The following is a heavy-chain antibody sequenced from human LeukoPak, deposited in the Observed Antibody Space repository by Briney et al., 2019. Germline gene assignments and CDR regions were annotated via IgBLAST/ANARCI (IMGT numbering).Heavy chain of an antibody. D-gene: IGHD6-19*01. CDR1: GYTFTSYY. V-gene: IGHV1-46*01. J-gene: IGHJ4*02. CDR2: ISPSGGST. CDR3: AKEGVAGLYYFDY. Sequence: ASVKVSCKASGYTFTSYYIHWVRQAPGQGLEWMGIISPSGGSTSYAQKFQGRVTMTRDTSTSTVYMALSSLRSEDTAVYYCAKEGVAGLYYFDYWGQGTLVTVSS.